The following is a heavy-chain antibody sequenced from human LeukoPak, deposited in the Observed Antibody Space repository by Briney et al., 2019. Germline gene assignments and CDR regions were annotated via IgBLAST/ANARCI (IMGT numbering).Heavy chain of an antibody. J-gene: IGHJ4*02. CDR3: ARDPSNSGYDYLYYFDY. Sequence: ASVKVSCKASGYTFTGYYMHWVRQAPGQGLEWMGWINPDNGGTNYAQKFQGRVTMTRDMSISTAYMELSRLRSDDTAVYYCARDPSNSGYDYLYYFDYWGQGTLITVSS. CDR1: GYTFTGYY. V-gene: IGHV1-2*02. CDR2: INPDNGGT. D-gene: IGHD5-12*01.